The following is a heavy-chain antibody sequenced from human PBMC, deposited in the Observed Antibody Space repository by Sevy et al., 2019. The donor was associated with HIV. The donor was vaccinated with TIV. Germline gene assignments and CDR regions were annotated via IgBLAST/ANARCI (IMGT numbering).Heavy chain of an antibody. J-gene: IGHJ4*02. V-gene: IGHV3-23*01. CDR3: AKGVSWLVLGGYFDY. D-gene: IGHD6-19*01. CDR1: GFTFRSYA. CDR2: NIGSGDNT. Sequence: GGSLRLSCEASGFTFRSYAMSWVRRAPGKGLEWVSGNIGSGDNTYYADSVKGRFTVSRDNSKNTLYVQMNSLRAEDTAVYYCAKGVSWLVLGGYFDYWGQGTPVTVSS.